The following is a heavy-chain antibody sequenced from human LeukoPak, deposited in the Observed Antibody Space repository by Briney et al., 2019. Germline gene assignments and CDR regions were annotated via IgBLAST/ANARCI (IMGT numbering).Heavy chain of an antibody. V-gene: IGHV4-30-2*01. CDR2: IYHSGST. Sequence: SQTLSLTCAVSGGSISSGGYSWSWIRQPPGKGLEWIGYIYHSGSTYYNPSLKSRVTISVDRSKSQFSLKLSSVTAADTAVYYCARVWGDYFDYWGQGTLVTVSS. D-gene: IGHD3-10*01. CDR3: ARVWGDYFDY. CDR1: GGSISSGGYS. J-gene: IGHJ4*02.